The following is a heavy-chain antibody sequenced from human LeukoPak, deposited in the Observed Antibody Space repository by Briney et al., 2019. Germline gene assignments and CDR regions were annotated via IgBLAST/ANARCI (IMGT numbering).Heavy chain of an antibody. V-gene: IGHV4-34*01. D-gene: IGHD3-10*01. J-gene: IGHJ5*02. CDR3: ARRARTRITMVRGSPNWFDP. Sequence: SETLSLTCAVYGGSFSGYYWSWIRQPPGKGLEWIGEINHSGSTNYNPSLKSRVTISVDTSKNQFSLKLSSVTAADTAVYYCARRARTRITMVRGSPNWFDPWGQGTLVTVSS. CDR2: INHSGST. CDR1: GGSFSGYY.